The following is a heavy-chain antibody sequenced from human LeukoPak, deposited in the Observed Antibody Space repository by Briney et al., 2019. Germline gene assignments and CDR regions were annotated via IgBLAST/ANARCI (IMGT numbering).Heavy chain of an antibody. D-gene: IGHD3-22*01. V-gene: IGHV3-7*01. CDR2: IKHNGDEL. J-gene: IGHJ4*02. CDR1: GFTFSSYW. CDR3: ARVRNYYDSSGYSPFDY. Sequence: GGSLRLSCAASGFTFSSYWMTWVRQAPGKGLEWVANIKHNGDELNYVDSVEDRFTISRDNAKNSLYLQMSSLRAEDTALYYCARVRNYYDSSGYSPFDYWGQGTLVTVSS.